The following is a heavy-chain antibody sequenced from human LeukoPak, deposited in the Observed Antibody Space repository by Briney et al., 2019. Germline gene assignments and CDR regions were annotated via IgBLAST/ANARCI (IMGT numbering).Heavy chain of an antibody. D-gene: IGHD3-22*01. Sequence: GGSLTLSCAVSGFNFDDYAMHWVRQGPGKGLEWVAGISANGGFISYGESVKSRFTISRDNPRNSVFLQMNFLRAEDMAMYFCTKEVQRWHSYFYRPSYALDIWGQGTMVSVSS. V-gene: IGHV3-9*03. J-gene: IGHJ3*02. CDR1: GFNFDDYA. CDR3: TKEVQRWHSYFYRPSYALDI. CDR2: ISANGGFI.